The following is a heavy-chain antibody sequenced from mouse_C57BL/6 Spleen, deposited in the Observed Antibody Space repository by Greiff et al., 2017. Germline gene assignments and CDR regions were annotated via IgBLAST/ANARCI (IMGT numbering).Heavy chain of an antibody. V-gene: IGHV1-53*01. CDR1: GYTFTSYW. J-gene: IGHJ2*01. Sequence: VQLQQPGTELVKPGASVKLSCKASGYTFTSYWMHWVKQRPGQGLEWIGNINPSNGGTNYNEKFKSKATLTVDKSSSPAYMQLSCLTSEYSAVYYCARRLITTLGYFDYWGQGTTLTVSS. CDR2: INPSNGGT. D-gene: IGHD1-1*01. CDR3: ARRLITTLGYFDY.